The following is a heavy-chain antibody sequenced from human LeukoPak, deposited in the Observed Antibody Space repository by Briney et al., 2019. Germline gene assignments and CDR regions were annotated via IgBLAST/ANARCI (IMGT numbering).Heavy chain of an antibody. V-gene: IGHV3-11*04. CDR2: ISNSGSTI. CDR1: GFNLSDYS. J-gene: IGHJ6*03. CDR3: AREVLIRYYYYYMDV. Sequence: GGSLRLSCAASGFNLSDYSMSWFRQAPGKGLEWVSYISNSGSTIYYADSVKGQFTISRDNAKNSLDLQMSTLRAGDTAVYYCAREVLIRYYYYYMDVWGKGTTVTVSS. D-gene: IGHD3-16*01.